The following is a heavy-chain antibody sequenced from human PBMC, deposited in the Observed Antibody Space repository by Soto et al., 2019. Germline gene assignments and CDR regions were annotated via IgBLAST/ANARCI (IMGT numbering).Heavy chain of an antibody. CDR3: ARDAPRSSWTWFDY. D-gene: IGHD6-13*01. Sequence: QVHLQESGPGLVKPSETLSLTCTVSGGSFNTYYWSWIRQPAGKGLEWIGHIHTTGSPTYNPSLTSRVTMSVDSSKNQFSLKLRSVTAADTAVYYCARDAPRSSWTWFDYWGQGTLVTVSS. CDR1: GGSFNTYY. CDR2: IHTTGSP. J-gene: IGHJ5*01. V-gene: IGHV4-4*07.